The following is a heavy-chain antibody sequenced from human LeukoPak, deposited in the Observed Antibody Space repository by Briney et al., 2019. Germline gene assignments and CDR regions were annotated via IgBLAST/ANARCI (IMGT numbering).Heavy chain of an antibody. D-gene: IGHD3-9*01. J-gene: IGHJ5*02. CDR3: ARAPYDILTGYSLNWFDP. Sequence: GVSVKVSCKASGYTFTTYAMHWVRQAPGQRLEWMGWINGDNGNTKYSQKFQGRVTITRDTSAYTGYMELRGLSSADTAVYFCARAPYDILTGYSLNWFDPWGQGTLVTVSS. CDR2: INGDNGNT. CDR1: GYTFTTYA. V-gene: IGHV1-3*01.